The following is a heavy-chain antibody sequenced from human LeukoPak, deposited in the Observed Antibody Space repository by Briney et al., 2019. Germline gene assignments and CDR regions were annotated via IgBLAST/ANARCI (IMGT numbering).Heavy chain of an antibody. V-gene: IGHV3-15*01. CDR1: GFTFSSYA. Sequence: PGGSLRLSCAASGFTFSSYAMSWVRQAPGKGLEWVGRIKSKTDGGTTDYAAPVKGRFTISRDDSKNTLYLQMNSLKTEDTAVYYCTSLSSGWYRADYWGQGTLVTVSS. CDR3: TSLSSGWYRADY. J-gene: IGHJ4*02. D-gene: IGHD6-19*01. CDR2: IKSKTDGGTT.